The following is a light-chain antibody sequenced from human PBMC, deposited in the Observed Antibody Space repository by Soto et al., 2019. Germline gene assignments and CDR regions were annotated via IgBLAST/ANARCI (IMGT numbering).Light chain of an antibody. J-gene: IGKJ1*01. CDR1: QSISSY. Sequence: DIQLTQSQFSLSASVGERVTLTCRASQSISSYLNWYQQKPGKAPKLLIYAASSLQSGVPSRLSGSGSGTDFTLTISSLQPEDFATYYCQQSYSTPWTFGQGTKVDI. V-gene: IGKV1-39*01. CDR2: AAS. CDR3: QQSYSTPWT.